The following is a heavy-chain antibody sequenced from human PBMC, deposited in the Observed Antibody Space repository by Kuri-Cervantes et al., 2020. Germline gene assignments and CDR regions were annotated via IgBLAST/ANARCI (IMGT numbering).Heavy chain of an antibody. V-gene: IGHV4-34*01. CDR1: GGSFSGYS. CDR2: INHRGST. D-gene: IGHD2/OR15-2a*01. Sequence: SETLSLTCAVYGGSFSGYSWTWIRQPPGKGLEWIGEINHRGSTNYNPSLKSRVTISVDTSKNQFSLKLTSVTAADTAVYYCARGGAIYFWLDVWGKGTTVTVSS. J-gene: IGHJ6*04. CDR3: ARGGAIYFWLDV.